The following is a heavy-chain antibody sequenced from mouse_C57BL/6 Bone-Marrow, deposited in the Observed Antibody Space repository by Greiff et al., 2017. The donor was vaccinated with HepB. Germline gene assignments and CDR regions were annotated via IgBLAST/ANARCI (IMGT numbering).Heavy chain of an antibody. CDR1: GYSITSGYY. J-gene: IGHJ2*01. Sequence: EVQLVESGPGLVKPSQSLSLTCSVTGYSITSGYYWNWIRQFPGNKLEWMGYISYDGSNNYNPSLKNRISITRDTSKNQFFLKLNSVTTEDTATYYCARRRRGSPYYFDYWGQGTTLTVSS. CDR2: ISYDGSN. CDR3: ARRRRGSPYYFDY. V-gene: IGHV3-6*01.